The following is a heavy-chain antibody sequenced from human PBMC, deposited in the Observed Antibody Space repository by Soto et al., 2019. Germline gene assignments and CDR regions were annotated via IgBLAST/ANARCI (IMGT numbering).Heavy chain of an antibody. V-gene: IGHV3-66*01. J-gene: IGHJ4*02. Sequence: EVQVVESGGGLVQPGGSLRLSCSASGFSVTNNYMNWVRQAPGKGLEWVSIIDIGGNTYYADSVKDRFTISRDNSXXTXNLHMDSLRAEDTAVYYCARGRGSTGYLGREHYFDYWGQGTLVTVSP. CDR2: IDIGGNT. CDR1: GFSVTNNY. CDR3: ARGRGSTGYLGREHYFDY. D-gene: IGHD2-2*01.